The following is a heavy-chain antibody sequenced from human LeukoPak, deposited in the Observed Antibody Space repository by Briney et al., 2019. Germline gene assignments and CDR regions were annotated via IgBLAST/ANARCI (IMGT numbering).Heavy chain of an antibody. CDR2: INTNTGNP. V-gene: IGHV7-4-1*02. Sequence: ASVKVSCKASGYIFTSYAMNWVRQAPGQGLEWMGWINTNTGNPTYAQGFTGRFVFSLDTSVSTAYLQISSLKAEDTAVYYCARDTRGSFTMVRGVTFDYWGQGTLVTVSS. CDR3: ARDTRGSFTMVRGVTFDY. CDR1: GYIFTSYA. D-gene: IGHD3-10*01. J-gene: IGHJ4*02.